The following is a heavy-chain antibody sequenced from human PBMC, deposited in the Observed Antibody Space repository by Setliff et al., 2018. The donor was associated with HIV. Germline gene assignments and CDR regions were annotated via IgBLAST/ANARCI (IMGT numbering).Heavy chain of an antibody. CDR2: IYYSGST. D-gene: IGHD5-18*01. J-gene: IGHJ4*02. Sequence: LSLTCTVSGGSISSSTYYWGWIRQPPGKGLEWIGTIYYSGSTYYNPSLKSRLTISVDTSKNQFSLKLSSVTAADTAVYYCARRDGYSYGFYFDYWGQGTPVTVSS. CDR1: GGSISSSTYY. V-gene: IGHV4-39*01. CDR3: ARRDGYSYGFYFDY.